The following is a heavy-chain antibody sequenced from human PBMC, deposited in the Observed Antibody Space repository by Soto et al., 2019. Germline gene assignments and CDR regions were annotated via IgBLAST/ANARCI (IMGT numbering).Heavy chain of an antibody. CDR3: ARVRVAPTRTSYYGLAA. Sequence: SETLSLTCAVSGGSISSFNWWSWIRQTPGKGLEWIGEIYHSGTTNYNPSLKSRATISVDKSKNHFSLKLTSVTAADTAVYYSARVRVAPTRTSYYGLAAWGKGTTVTAPS. CDR2: IYHSGTT. D-gene: IGHD3-3*01. J-gene: IGHJ6*04. V-gene: IGHV4-4*02. CDR1: GGSISSFNW.